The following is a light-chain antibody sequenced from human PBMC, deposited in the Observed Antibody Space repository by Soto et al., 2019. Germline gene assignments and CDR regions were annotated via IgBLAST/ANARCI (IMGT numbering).Light chain of an antibody. CDR3: QQYKSFWT. V-gene: IGKV1-5*03. CDR2: KAS. Sequence: DIQMTQSPSTLSASVGDRVTITCRASQSISSWLAWYQQKPGKAPKLLIYKASSLDSGVPSRFSGSGSGTAFTLTISSLQPEDLATYYCQQYKSFWTFGQGTKVDIK. CDR1: QSISSW. J-gene: IGKJ1*01.